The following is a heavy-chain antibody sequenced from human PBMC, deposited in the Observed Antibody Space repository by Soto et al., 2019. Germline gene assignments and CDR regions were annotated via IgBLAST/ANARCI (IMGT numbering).Heavy chain of an antibody. D-gene: IGHD2-2*01. Sequence: PXQTLSLTCAISGDSVSSNSAAWNWIRHSPSRGLEWLLRTYYRPKWYNDYAVSVKSRITINPYTSKNQFSLQLNSVTPEDTAVYYCARVRDIVAVPAAIWAYYYYGMDVWGQGTKVTVYS. J-gene: IGHJ6*02. CDR2: TYYRPKWYN. CDR3: ARVRDIVAVPAAIWAYYYYGMDV. CDR1: GDSVSSNSAA. V-gene: IGHV6-1*01.